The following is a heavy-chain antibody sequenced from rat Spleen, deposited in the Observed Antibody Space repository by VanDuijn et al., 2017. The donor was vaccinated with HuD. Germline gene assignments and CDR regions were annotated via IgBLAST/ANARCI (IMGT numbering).Heavy chain of an antibody. CDR3: ATDYPGIKDLYNWFAY. D-gene: IGHD1-4*01. CDR1: GFIFSDYY. Sequence: EVQLVESGGGLVKPGRSLKLSCAASGFIFSDYYVAWVRQAPTKGLEWVATINYDGRSTFYRDSVRARFTISRDNAKSTLYLQMDSLRSEDTATYYCATDYPGIKDLYNWFAYWGQGTLVTVSS. J-gene: IGHJ3*01. CDR2: INYDGRST. V-gene: IGHV5S10*01.